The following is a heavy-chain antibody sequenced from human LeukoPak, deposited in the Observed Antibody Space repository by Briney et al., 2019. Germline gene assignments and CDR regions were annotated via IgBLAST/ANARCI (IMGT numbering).Heavy chain of an antibody. D-gene: IGHD2-2*01. CDR3: ARVRGIYQDAFDI. V-gene: IGHV1-8*01. CDR2: MNPNSGNT. CDR1: GYTFTSYD. Sequence: ASVKVSCKAYGYTFTSYDINWVRQATGQGLEWMGWMNPNSGNTGYAQKFQGRVTMTRDTSISTAYMEVSSLRSEDTAVYYCARVRGIYQDAFDIWGQGTMVTVSS. J-gene: IGHJ3*02.